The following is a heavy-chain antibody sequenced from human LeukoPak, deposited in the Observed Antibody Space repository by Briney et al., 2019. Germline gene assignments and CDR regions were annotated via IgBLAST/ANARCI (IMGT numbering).Heavy chain of an antibody. V-gene: IGHV3-30*02. CDR2: IWYDGKNDQ. CDR1: GFTFSRCG. D-gene: IGHD2-2*01. CDR3: AKDRCSSSTCREAFEI. J-gene: IGHJ3*02. Sequence: GGSLRLSCAVSGFTFSRCGMHWIRQAPGKGMEWVAFIWYDGKNDQEYAESVKGRFTISRDNSKNTLYLQMNSLRTEDTAMYYCAKDRCSSSTCREAFEIWGQGTLVTVSS.